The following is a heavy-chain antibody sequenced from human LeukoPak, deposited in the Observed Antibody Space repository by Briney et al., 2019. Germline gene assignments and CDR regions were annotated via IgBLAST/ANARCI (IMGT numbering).Heavy chain of an antibody. CDR3: ARRNGYEFDY. Sequence: PSETLSLTCTVSGGSISSYYWSWIRQPPGKGLEWIGYIYYSGSTNYNPSLKSRVTISVDTSKNQFSLKLSSVTAADTAVYYCARRNGYEFDYWGQGTLVTVSS. V-gene: IGHV4-59*08. CDR1: GGSISSYY. CDR2: IYYSGST. D-gene: IGHD3-22*01. J-gene: IGHJ4*02.